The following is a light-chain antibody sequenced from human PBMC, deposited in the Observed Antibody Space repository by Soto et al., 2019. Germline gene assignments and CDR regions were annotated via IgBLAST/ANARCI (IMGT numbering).Light chain of an antibody. CDR2: EAT. V-gene: IGLV2-23*01. CDR3: CSYARSSTAV. Sequence: QSALTQPASVSGSPGQSITISCTGNSSDVGSYNLVSWYQQHPGKAPKLMIYEATKRPSGVSNRFSGSKSGNTASMTISGLQAEDEADYYCCSYARSSTAVFGGGTKLTVL. CDR1: SSDVGSYNL. J-gene: IGLJ3*02.